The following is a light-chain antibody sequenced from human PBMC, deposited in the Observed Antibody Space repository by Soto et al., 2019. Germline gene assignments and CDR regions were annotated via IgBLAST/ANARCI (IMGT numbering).Light chain of an antibody. J-gene: IGKJ3*01. CDR2: DTS. V-gene: IGKV3-11*01. Sequence: EIVLTQSPATLSLSPGERATLSCRASQSVNSYLAWYQQKPGQAPRLLIYDTSNRATGIPARFSGSGSGTDFTLTISSLEPEDFAVYYCQQRSNWPPLFTFGPWTKVDIK. CDR3: QQRSNWPPLFT. CDR1: QSVNSY.